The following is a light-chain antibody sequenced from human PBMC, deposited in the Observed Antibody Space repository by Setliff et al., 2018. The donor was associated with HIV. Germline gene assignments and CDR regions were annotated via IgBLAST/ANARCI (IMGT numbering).Light chain of an antibody. CDR3: TSYTVNNTPV. CDR1: SSDIGGYNY. V-gene: IGLV2-14*03. Sequence: QSMLAQPASVIGSPGQSITISCNGTSSDIGGYNYVSWYQQHPDTVPKLIIYDATNRPSGISDRFSGSKSADAASLTISGLQTEDEADYYCTSYTVNNTPVFGTGTKVTVL. J-gene: IGLJ1*01. CDR2: DAT.